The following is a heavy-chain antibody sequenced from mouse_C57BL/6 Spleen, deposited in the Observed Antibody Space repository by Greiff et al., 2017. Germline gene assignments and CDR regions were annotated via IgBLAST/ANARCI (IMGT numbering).Heavy chain of an antibody. CDR3: ARDNCCSSFDY. CDR1: GYTFTSYW. V-gene: IGHV1-61*01. D-gene: IGHD1-1*01. Sequence: QVQLQQPGAELVRPGSSVKLSCKASGYTFTSYWMDWVKQRPGQGLEWIGNIYPSDSEPHYNQKFKDKATLTVDKSSSTAYMQLSSLTSEYAVVYYCARDNCCSSFDYWGQGTTLTVSS. J-gene: IGHJ2*01. CDR2: IYPSDSEP.